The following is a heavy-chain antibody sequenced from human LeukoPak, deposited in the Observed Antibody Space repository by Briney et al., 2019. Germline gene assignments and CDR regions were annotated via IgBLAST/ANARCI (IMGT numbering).Heavy chain of an antibody. CDR1: GGSISSSSYY. Sequence: SETLSLTCTVSGGSISSSSYYWGWIRQPPGKGLEWIGSIYYSGSTYYNPSLKSRVTISVDTSKNQFSLKLSSVTAADTAVYYCARQWVSGRYTDVWGQGTTVTVSS. CDR2: IYYSGST. J-gene: IGHJ6*02. D-gene: IGHD6-19*01. CDR3: ARQWVSGRYTDV. V-gene: IGHV4-39*01.